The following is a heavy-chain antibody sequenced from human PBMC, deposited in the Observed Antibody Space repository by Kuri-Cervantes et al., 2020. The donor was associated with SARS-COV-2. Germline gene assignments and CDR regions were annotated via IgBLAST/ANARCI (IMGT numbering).Heavy chain of an antibody. CDR3: SSYPSYDYGDYVAVYYFDY. CDR2: ISGSGGRT. V-gene: IGHV3-23*01. Sequence: GGSLRLSCAASGLTFTNSWISWVRPAPGTGLEWVSAISGSGGRTYQADSVKGRFTISRDNSKNTLYLQMNSLRVEDTAVYYCSSYPSYDYGDYVAVYYFDYRGQGTLVTVSS. CDR1: GLTFTNSW. D-gene: IGHD4-17*01. J-gene: IGHJ4*02.